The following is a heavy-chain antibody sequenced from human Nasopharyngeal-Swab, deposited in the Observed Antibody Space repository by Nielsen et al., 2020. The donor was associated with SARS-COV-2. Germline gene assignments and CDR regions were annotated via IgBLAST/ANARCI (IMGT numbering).Heavy chain of an antibody. V-gene: IGHV1-69*13. CDR3: ASSYDSSGYGWFDP. CDR1: GGTFSSYA. D-gene: IGHD3-22*01. Sequence: SVKVSCKASGGTFSSYAISWVRQAPGQGLEWMGGIIPIFGTANYAQKFQGRVTITADESTSTAYRELSSLRSEDTAVYYCASSYDSSGYGWFDPWGQGTLVTVSS. CDR2: IIPIFGTA. J-gene: IGHJ5*02.